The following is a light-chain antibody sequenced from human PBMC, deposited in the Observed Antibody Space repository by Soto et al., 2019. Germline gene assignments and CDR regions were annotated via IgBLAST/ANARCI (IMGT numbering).Light chain of an antibody. V-gene: IGLV3-21*04. Sequence: SSELTQPPSVSVAPGKTATITCGGNNIGSKSVHWYQQKPGQAPVLVIFYDRVRPSGIPERFSGSNSGNTATLTISRVEAGDEADYYCQVWDSSSDHRVFGGGTKLTVL. CDR3: QVWDSSSDHRV. CDR2: YDR. CDR1: NIGSKS. J-gene: IGLJ3*02.